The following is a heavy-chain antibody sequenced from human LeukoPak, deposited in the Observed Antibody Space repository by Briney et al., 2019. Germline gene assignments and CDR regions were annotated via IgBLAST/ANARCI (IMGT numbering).Heavy chain of an antibody. V-gene: IGHV4-34*01. CDR3: ARMVMAAAVGTNDFDY. CDR1: GGSFSGYY. CDR2: INHSGST. D-gene: IGHD6-13*01. Sequence: SETLSLTCAVYGGSFSGYYWSWIRQPPGKGLEWIGEINHSGSTNYNPSLKSRVTISVDTSKDQFSLKLSSVTAADTAVYYCARMVMAAAVGTNDFDYWGQGTLVTVSS. J-gene: IGHJ4*02.